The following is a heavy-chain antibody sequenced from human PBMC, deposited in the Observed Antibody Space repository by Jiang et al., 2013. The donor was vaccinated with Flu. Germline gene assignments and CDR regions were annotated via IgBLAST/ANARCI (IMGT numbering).Heavy chain of an antibody. CDR2: IYASGST. CDR3: GFWRGGSSWTGST. J-gene: IGHJ5*02. CDR1: GGSISGYY. Sequence: GPGLVKPSETLSLTCTVSGGSISGYYWSWIRQPAGKGLEWIGRIYASGSTNYNPSLKSRITMSVDTSKNQLSLRLSSVTAADTAVYYCGFWRGGSSWTGSTWGQGILVSVSS. V-gene: IGHV4-4*07. D-gene: IGHD3-3*01.